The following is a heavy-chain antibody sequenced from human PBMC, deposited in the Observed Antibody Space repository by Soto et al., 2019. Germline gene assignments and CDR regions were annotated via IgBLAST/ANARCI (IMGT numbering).Heavy chain of an antibody. CDR3: SRGGGYYYGSGTDAFDV. V-gene: IGHV3-21*01. CDR2: ISGSSNYI. D-gene: IGHD3-10*01. CDR1: GFTFSNYI. J-gene: IGHJ3*01. Sequence: EVQLVESGGGLVKPGGSLRLSCAASGFTFSNYIMNWVRQAPGQGLEWVASISGSSNYIYYADSVKGRITISRDNAKNSLYLEMNNLRAEDTAVYYCSRGGGYYYGSGTDAFDVWGQGTMVTVSS.